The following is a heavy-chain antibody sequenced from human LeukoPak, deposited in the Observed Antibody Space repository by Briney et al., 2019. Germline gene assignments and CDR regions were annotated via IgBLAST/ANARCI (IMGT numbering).Heavy chain of an antibody. V-gene: IGHV1-69*04. Sequence: GASVKVSCKAPGGTFSSYAISWVRQAPGQGLEWMGRIIPILGIANYAQKFQGRVTITADKSTSTAYMELSSLRSEDMAVYYCASSYGDLPFDYWGQGTLVTVSS. D-gene: IGHD4-17*01. CDR1: GGTFSSYA. CDR2: IIPILGIA. CDR3: ASSYGDLPFDY. J-gene: IGHJ4*02.